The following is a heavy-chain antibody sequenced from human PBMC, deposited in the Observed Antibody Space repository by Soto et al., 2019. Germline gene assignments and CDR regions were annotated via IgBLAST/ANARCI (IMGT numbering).Heavy chain of an antibody. CDR3: ARVGGSGWNFDS. CDR1: GGSISSYY. V-gene: IGHV4-59*01. Sequence: SETLSLTCTVSGGSISSYYWSWIRQPPGKGLEWIGYIYYSGSTNYSPSLRSRVTMSVDTSKNQFSLKLNSMTAADTAIYYCARVGGSGWNFDSWGQGILVTVSS. D-gene: IGHD6-19*01. J-gene: IGHJ4*02. CDR2: IYYSGST.